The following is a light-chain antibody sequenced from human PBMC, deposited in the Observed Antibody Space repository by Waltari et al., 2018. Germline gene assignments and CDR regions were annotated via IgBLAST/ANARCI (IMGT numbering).Light chain of an antibody. CDR3: QQFYSTPRT. V-gene: IGKV4-1*01. J-gene: IGKJ2*02. CDR1: QSVLYSSNNKNY. Sequence: DIVMTQSPDSLAVSLGERATINCKSSQSVLYSSNNKNYLAWYQQKPGQPPNLLIYWASTQESGVPDRFSGSGSGSDFTLTISSLQAEDVAVYYCQQFYSTPRTFGQGTKLEI. CDR2: WAS.